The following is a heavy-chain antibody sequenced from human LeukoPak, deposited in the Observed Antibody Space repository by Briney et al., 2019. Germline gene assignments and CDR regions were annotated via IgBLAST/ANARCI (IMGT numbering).Heavy chain of an antibody. CDR3: ARAKSAIAVAANGDY. Sequence: ASVKVSCKASGYTFTSYGISWVRQAPGQGLEWMGWISAYNGNTNYAQKLQGRVTVTTDTSTSTAYMELRSLRSDDTAVYYCARAKSAIAVAANGDYWGQGTLVTVSS. CDR1: GYTFTSYG. J-gene: IGHJ4*02. D-gene: IGHD6-19*01. V-gene: IGHV1-18*01. CDR2: ISAYNGNT.